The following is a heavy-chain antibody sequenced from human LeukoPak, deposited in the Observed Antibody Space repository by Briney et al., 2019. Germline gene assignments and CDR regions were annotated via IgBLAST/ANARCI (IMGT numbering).Heavy chain of an antibody. D-gene: IGHD4-17*01. Sequence: PGESLKISCKDSGYSFTRYWIGWVRQMPGKGLDWMGIIYPGDSDTRYSPCFEGQVTMSFDKSINTAYLQWSSLKASDTAMYYCARRRPTVTTQADYWGQGTPVTVSS. CDR1: GYSFTRYW. J-gene: IGHJ4*02. V-gene: IGHV5-51*01. CDR3: ARRRPTVTTQADY. CDR2: IYPGDSDT.